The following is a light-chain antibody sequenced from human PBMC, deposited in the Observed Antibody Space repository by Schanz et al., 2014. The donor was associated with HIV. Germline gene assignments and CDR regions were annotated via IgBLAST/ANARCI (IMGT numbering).Light chain of an antibody. CDR2: NVN. J-gene: IGLJ2*01. CDR3: SSYTDNDTPHVV. V-gene: IGLV2-14*01. Sequence: QSALTQPASVSGSPGQSITISCTGTSSDVGAYNSVSWWQQQHPGTVPKPMIYNVNTQPSRVPDRFSGSKSGNTASMTISGLQAEDEADYYCSSYTDNDTPHVVFGGGTKLTVL. CDR1: SSDVGAYNS.